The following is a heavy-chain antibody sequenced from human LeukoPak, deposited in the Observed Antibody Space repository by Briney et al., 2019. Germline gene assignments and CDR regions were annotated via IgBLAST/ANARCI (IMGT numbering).Heavy chain of an antibody. V-gene: IGHV3-23*01. CDR3: AKESGYLAYGMDA. CDR1: GGSFSGFY. Sequence: PSETLSLTCAVFGGSFSGFYWSWVRQPPGKGLEWVSAISGSGGSTYYADSVKGRFTISRDNSKNTLYLQMNSLRAEDTAVYYCAKESGYLAYGMDAWGQGTTVTVSS. CDR2: ISGSGGST. D-gene: IGHD5-12*01. J-gene: IGHJ6*02.